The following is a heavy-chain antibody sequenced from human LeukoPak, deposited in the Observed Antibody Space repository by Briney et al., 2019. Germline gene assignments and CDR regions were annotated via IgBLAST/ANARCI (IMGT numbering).Heavy chain of an antibody. CDR1: GYTFTDYY. CDR2: INPNSGGT. J-gene: IGHJ3*02. CDR3: ARRAPQGAFDI. V-gene: IGHV1-2*02. Sequence: ASVKVSCKASGYTFTDYYMHWVRQAPGQGLEWMGWINPNSGGTDYAQKFQGRVTMTRDTSISTAYMELSRLRSDDTAVYYCARRAPQGAFDIWAQGTMVTVSS.